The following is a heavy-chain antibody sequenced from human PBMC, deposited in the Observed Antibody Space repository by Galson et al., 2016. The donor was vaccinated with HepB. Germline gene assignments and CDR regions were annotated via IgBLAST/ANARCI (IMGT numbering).Heavy chain of an antibody. Sequence: SLRLSCAASGFTFSSYWMYWVRQAPGRGLVWVSRIDSAGTSTSYADSVKGRFTISRDNAKNTLYLQMNSLRAEDTAVLYCARGWRGGTLGEDGSAGLHWGQGTLVTVSS. V-gene: IGHV3-74*01. CDR1: GFTFSSYW. CDR2: IDSAGTST. CDR3: ARGWRGGTLGEDGSAGLH. D-gene: IGHD1-26*01. J-gene: IGHJ4*02.